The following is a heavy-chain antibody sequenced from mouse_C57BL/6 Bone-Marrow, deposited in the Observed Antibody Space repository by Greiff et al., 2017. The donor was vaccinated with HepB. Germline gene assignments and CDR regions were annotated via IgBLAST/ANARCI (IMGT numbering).Heavy chain of an antibody. CDR2: INPNNGGT. Sequence: EVQLQQSAPELVKPGASVKISCKASGYTFTDYYMNWVKQSHGKSLEWIGDINPNNGGTSYNQKFKGKATLTVDKSSSTAYMELRSLTSEDSAVYYCARGYYSPYWGQGTLVTVSA. D-gene: IGHD2-12*01. CDR1: GYTFTDYY. CDR3: ARGYYSPY. V-gene: IGHV1-26*01. J-gene: IGHJ3*01.